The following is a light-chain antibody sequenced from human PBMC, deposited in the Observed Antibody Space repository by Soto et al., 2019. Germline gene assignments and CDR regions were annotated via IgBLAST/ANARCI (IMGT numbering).Light chain of an antibody. CDR1: QSVSSSY. CDR2: AAS. CDR3: QQYGSSPYT. Sequence: EIVLTQSPGTLSLSPGERATLSCRASQSVSSSYLAWYQQKPGQAPRLLIYAASSRATGIPDRFSGSGSRTDFTLTISRLEPEDYAVYYCQQYGSSPYTFGQGTKVEIK. V-gene: IGKV3-20*01. J-gene: IGKJ2*01.